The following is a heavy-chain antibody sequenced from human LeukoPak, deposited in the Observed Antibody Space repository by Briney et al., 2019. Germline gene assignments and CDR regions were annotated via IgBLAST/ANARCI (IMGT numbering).Heavy chain of an antibody. Sequence: AASVKVSCKASGGTFSSYAISWVRQAPGQGLEWMGGIIPIFGTANYAQKFQGRVTITADKSTSTAYMELSSLRSEDTAVYYCAKVYNSSGYYYVPPGADWGQGTLVTVSS. CDR3: AKVYNSSGYYYVPPGAD. J-gene: IGHJ4*02. V-gene: IGHV1-69*06. D-gene: IGHD3-22*01. CDR2: IIPIFGTA. CDR1: GGTFSSYA.